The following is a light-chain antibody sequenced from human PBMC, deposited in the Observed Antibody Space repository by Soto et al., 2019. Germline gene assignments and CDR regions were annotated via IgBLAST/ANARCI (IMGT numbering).Light chain of an antibody. V-gene: IGKV3-20*01. Sequence: EIVLTQSPGTLSLSPGERATLSCRASQSVSNNYLAWYQQKPGQAPRLLIYGASSRATGIPDRFSGSGSGTDFTLTISRLEPADCSVYYCQHYVTSQLTFGGGTKVEIK. J-gene: IGKJ4*01. CDR1: QSVSNNY. CDR2: GAS. CDR3: QHYVTSQLT.